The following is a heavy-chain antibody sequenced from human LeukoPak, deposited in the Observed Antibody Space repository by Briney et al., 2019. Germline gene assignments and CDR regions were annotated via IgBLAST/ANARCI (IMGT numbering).Heavy chain of an antibody. CDR1: GFTFSSYE. CDR2: ISSSGTTI. D-gene: IGHD6-13*01. CDR3: ARALPSSRYYFDY. J-gene: IGHJ4*02. Sequence: GGSLRLSCAASGFTFSSYEMNWVRQAPGKGLEWVSYISSSGTTIYYAAVKGRFTISRDNAKNSLYLHMNSLRAEDTAVYYCARALPSSRYYFDYWGQGTLVTVSS. V-gene: IGHV3-48*03.